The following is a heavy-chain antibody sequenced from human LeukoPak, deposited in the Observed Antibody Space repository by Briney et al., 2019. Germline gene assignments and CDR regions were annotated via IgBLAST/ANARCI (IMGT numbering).Heavy chain of an antibody. D-gene: IGHD3-22*01. Sequence: ASVKVSCKASGYTFTSYGISWVRQAPGQGLXXXXXXXAYNGNTNYAQKLQGRVTMTTDTSTSTAYMGLRSLRSDDTAVYYCARDVPYYYDSSGYPMHYWGQGTLVTVSS. V-gene: IGHV1-18*01. CDR2: XXAYNGNT. J-gene: IGHJ4*02. CDR3: ARDVPYYYDSSGYPMHY. CDR1: GYTFTSYG.